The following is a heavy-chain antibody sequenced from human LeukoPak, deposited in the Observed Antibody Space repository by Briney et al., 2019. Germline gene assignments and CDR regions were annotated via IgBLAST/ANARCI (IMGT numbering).Heavy chain of an antibody. CDR2: ISSSSSYI. D-gene: IGHD3-22*01. Sequence: GGSLRLSCAASGFTFSSYSMNWVRQAPGKGLEWVSSISSSSSYIYYADSVKGRFTISRDNAKNSLYLQMNSLRTEDTAVYYCARDSYYYDSSGYYNYFDYWGQGTLVTVSS. CDR3: ARDSYYYDSSGYYNYFDY. CDR1: GFTFSSYS. J-gene: IGHJ4*02. V-gene: IGHV3-21*01.